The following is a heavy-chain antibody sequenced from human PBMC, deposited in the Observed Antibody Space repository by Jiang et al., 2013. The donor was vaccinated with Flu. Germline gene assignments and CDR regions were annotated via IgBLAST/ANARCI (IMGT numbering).Heavy chain of an antibody. J-gene: IGHJ4*02. CDR1: GGAFNNYA. Sequence: SGAEVKKPGSSLKVSCKASGGAFNNYAISWVRQAPGQGFEWMGGIIPIFHTPYYAQRFQGRVTITADESTSTAYMELSSLRSDDTAIYYCARAVTQYDHFDSWAREPWSPSPQ. CDR3: ARAVTQYDHFDS. V-gene: IGHV1-69*01. CDR2: IIPIFHTP. D-gene: IGHD4-17*01.